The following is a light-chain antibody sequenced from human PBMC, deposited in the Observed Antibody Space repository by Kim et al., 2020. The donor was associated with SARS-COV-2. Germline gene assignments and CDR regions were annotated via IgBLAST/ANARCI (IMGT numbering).Light chain of an antibody. CDR2: ENN. J-gene: IGLJ3*02. CDR3: QSYDGSKWV. CDR1: SGSIVSNY. Sequence: NFMLTQPHPVSESPGKTVTISCTRSSGSIVSNYVQWYQQRPGSSPTTVIYENNQRPSGVPDRFSGSIDSSSNSASLTISGLKTEDEADYYCQSYDGSKWVFGGGTQLTVL. V-gene: IGLV6-57*01.